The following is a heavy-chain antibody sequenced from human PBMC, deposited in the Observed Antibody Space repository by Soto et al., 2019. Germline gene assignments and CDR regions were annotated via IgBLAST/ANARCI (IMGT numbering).Heavy chain of an antibody. CDR1: GGSISSTSHY. CDR3: ARGNFSGGSCYDY. D-gene: IGHD2-15*01. V-gene: IGHV4-39*01. J-gene: IGHJ4*02. Sequence: QLQLQESGTGLVKPSETLSLTCTVSGGSISSTSHYWGWIRQPPGKGLEWFGMIYYSGSTYYNPSLKSRVTKSVDTSKNQFSLKRASVTDADTAVYYCARGNFSGGSCYDYWGQGALVTVSS. CDR2: IYYSGST.